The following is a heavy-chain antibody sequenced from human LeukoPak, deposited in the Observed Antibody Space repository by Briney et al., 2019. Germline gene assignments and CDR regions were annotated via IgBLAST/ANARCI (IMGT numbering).Heavy chain of an antibody. CDR3: TAENFLYAFDI. CDR2: IKRKNELGTT. J-gene: IGHJ3*02. Sequence: GGSLRLSCAASGFTFRNAWMSWVRQAPGKGLEWVGRIKRKNELGTTDYAAPVKARFTISRDDSKNTLYLQMNSLKTEDTAVYYCTAENFLYAFDIWGQGTMVTVSS. CDR1: GFTFRNAW. V-gene: IGHV3-15*01. D-gene: IGHD1-7*01.